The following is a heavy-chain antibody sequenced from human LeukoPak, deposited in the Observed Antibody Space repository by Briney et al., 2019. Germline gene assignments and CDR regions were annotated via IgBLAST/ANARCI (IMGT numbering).Heavy chain of an antibody. CDR2: IYYSGST. V-gene: IGHV4-59*08. CDR1: GGSISSYY. J-gene: IGHJ4*02. Sequence: SETLSLTCTISGGSISSYYWSWIRQPPGKGLEWIGYIYYSGSTNYNPSLKSRVTISVDTSKNQFSLKLSSVTAADTAVCYCASRGSSSSWQPPIDYWGQGTLVTVSS. CDR3: ASRGSSSSWQPPIDY. D-gene: IGHD6-13*01.